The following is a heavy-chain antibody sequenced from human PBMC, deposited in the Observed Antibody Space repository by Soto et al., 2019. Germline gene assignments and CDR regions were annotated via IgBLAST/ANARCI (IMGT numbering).Heavy chain of an antibody. J-gene: IGHJ4*02. CDR1: GYTFSNFW. Sequence: GESLKISCQCSGYTFSNFWIGWVRQLPGQGLEWMGIIYPGDHETRYSPSFLGKVTISAEKSINTAYLQWSSLEASDSAFYFCARSPRSSPYFDFWGQGALVTVS. D-gene: IGHD6-13*01. CDR3: ARSPRSSPYFDF. V-gene: IGHV5-51*01. CDR2: IYPGDHET.